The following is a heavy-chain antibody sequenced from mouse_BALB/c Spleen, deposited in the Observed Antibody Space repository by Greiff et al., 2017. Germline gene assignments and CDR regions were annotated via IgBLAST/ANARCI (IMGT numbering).Heavy chain of an antibody. CDR3: ARKYGNFPMDY. CDR2: ISYSGST. CDR1: GDSITSGY. Sequence: EVKLVESGPSLVKPSQTLSLTCSVTGDSITSGYWHWIRKFPGNKLEYMGYISYSGSTYYNPSLKSRISITRDTSKNQYYLQLNSVTTEDTATYYCARKYGNFPMDYWGQGTSVTVSS. D-gene: IGHD2-10*02. J-gene: IGHJ4*01. V-gene: IGHV3-8*02.